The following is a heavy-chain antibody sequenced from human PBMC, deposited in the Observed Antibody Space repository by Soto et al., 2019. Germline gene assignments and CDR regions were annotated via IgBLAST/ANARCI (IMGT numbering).Heavy chain of an antibody. J-gene: IGHJ4*02. Sequence: GGSLRLSCAASGFTFSINAMSWVRQAPGKGLEWVSGISSSGGSTYYADSVKGRFTISRDNSKNMLYLQMNNLRAEDTAVYYCAKAQGGSYFDYWGQGTLVTVSS. D-gene: IGHD2-15*01. CDR3: AKAQGGSYFDY. V-gene: IGHV3-23*01. CDR2: ISSSGGST. CDR1: GFTFSINA.